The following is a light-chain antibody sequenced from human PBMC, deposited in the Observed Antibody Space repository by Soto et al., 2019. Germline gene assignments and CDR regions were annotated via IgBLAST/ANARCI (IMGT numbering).Light chain of an antibody. Sequence: EIVMTQSPATLSVSPGERATLSCRASQSVSSNFAWYQQKPGQAPRLLIYGASTRATGIPARFSGSGSGTEFTLPISRLQSEDFAVYCCQQYNNWPGTFGQGTKVEIK. J-gene: IGKJ1*01. CDR2: GAS. CDR1: QSVSSN. V-gene: IGKV3-15*01. CDR3: QQYNNWPGT.